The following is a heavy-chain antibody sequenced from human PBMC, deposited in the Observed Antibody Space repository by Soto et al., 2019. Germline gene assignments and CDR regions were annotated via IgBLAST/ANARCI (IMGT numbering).Heavy chain of an antibody. CDR3: AKGGKWLRPKNFDY. CDR2: ISWNSGSI. J-gene: IGHJ4*02. D-gene: IGHD5-12*01. CDR1: GFTFDDYA. V-gene: IGHV3-9*01. Sequence: EVQLVESGGGLVQPGRSLRLSCAASGFTFDDYAMHWVRQAPGKGLEWVSGISWNSGSIGYADSVKGRFTISRDNAKNSLYLQMNSLRAEDTALYYCAKGGKWLRPKNFDYWGQGTLVTVSS.